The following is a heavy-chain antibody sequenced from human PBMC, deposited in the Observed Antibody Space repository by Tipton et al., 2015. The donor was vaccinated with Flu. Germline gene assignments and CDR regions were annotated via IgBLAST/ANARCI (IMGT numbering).Heavy chain of an antibody. J-gene: IGHJ5*02. V-gene: IGHV4-4*07. CDR2: IYISGTT. CDR3: ARGGPTRLNWFDP. CDR1: GGSMSSYY. D-gene: IGHD5-12*01. Sequence: TLSLTCTVSGGSMSSYYWSWIRQPAGKGLEWLGRIYISGTTNYNPSLKSRVSMSVDTSKNQFSLNLSSVTAADTAVYYCARGGPTRLNWFDPWGQGSLVTVSS.